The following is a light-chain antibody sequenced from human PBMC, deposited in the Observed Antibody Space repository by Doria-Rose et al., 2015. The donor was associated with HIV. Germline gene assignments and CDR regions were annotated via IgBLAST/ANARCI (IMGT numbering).Light chain of an antibody. J-gene: IGLJ2*01. V-gene: IGLV1-40*01. CDR1: SSNIRAGYD. Sequence: TQPPSVSGAPGQRVTISCTGNSSNIRAGYDVHWYQQLPGTAPKLLIYDNKNRPSGVPDRFSGSKSGTSASLAITGLQAEDEADYYCQSYDKSVVFGGGTKLTVV. CDR3: QSYDKSVV. CDR2: DNK.